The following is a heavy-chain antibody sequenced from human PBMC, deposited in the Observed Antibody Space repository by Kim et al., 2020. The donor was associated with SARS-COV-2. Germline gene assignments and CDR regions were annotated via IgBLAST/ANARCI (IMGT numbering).Heavy chain of an antibody. CDR1: GFTLSTYG. CDR2: ISTDTIGK. Sequence: GGSLRLSCVASGFTLSTYGMHWVRQAPGKGLEWVAVISTDTIGKNYADSVKDRFTIARDNSKNTLYLQLNSLRFEDTAMYYCAKEAEGEAGKGPRDPPDHWGQGTLVTVSS. CDR3: AKEAEGEAGKGPRDPPDH. V-gene: IGHV3-30*18. D-gene: IGHD3-16*01. J-gene: IGHJ5*02.